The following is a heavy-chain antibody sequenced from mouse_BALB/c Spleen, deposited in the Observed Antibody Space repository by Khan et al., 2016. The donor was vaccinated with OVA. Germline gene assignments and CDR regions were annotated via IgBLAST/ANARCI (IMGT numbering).Heavy chain of an antibody. D-gene: IGHD2-4*01. V-gene: IGHV1-26*01. J-gene: IGHJ3*01. CDR3: SSEYEFFAH. CDR1: GYSFTVYY. Sequence: VQLKQSGPDLVKPGASVKISCKASGYSFTVYYMNWVKQSHGKSPEWIGRVNPNSGDTNYNQKFKDKAILTVDKVSTTIYMDLPSVTAEDFSVCHCSSEYEFFAHWGQGTLVTVST. CDR2: VNPNSGDT.